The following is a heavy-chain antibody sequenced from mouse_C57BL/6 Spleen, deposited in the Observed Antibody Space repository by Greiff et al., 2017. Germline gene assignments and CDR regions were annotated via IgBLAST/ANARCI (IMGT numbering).Heavy chain of an antibody. Sequence: QVQLQQPGAELVKPGASVKLSCKASGYTFTSYWMQWVKQRPGQGLEWIGEIDPSDSYTNYNQKFKGKATLTVDTSSSTAYMQLSSLTSEDSAVYYCGTGTLDYWGQGTTLTVSS. CDR3: GTGTLDY. CDR2: IDPSDSYT. J-gene: IGHJ2*01. CDR1: GYTFTSYW. D-gene: IGHD4-1*01. V-gene: IGHV1-50*01.